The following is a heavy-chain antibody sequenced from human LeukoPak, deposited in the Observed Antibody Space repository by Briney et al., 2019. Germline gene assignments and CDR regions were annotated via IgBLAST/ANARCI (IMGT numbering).Heavy chain of an antibody. Sequence: SETLSLTCAVYGGSFSGYYWSWIRQPPGKGLEWIGEINHSGSTNYNPSLKSRVTISVDTSKNQFSLKLSSVTAADTAVYYCAGSATSAHDAFDIWGQGTMVTVSS. D-gene: IGHD6-6*01. J-gene: IGHJ3*02. V-gene: IGHV4-34*01. CDR2: INHSGST. CDR3: AGSATSAHDAFDI. CDR1: GGSFSGYY.